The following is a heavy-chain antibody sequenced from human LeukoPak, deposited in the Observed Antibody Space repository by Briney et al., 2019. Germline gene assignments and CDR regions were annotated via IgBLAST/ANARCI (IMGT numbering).Heavy chain of an antibody. Sequence: PSETLSLTCAVSGYSISSGYYWGWIRQPPGKGLEWIGSIYHSGSTYYNPSLKSRVTISVDTSKNQFSLKLSSVTAADTAVYYCARQKGYYYDSKGPYFDYRGQGTLVTVSS. CDR2: IYHSGST. CDR3: ARQKGYYYDSKGPYFDY. CDR1: GYSISSGYY. D-gene: IGHD3-22*01. J-gene: IGHJ4*02. V-gene: IGHV4-38-2*01.